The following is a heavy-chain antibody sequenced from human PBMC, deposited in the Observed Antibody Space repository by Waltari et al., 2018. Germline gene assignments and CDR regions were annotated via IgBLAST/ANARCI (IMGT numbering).Heavy chain of an antibody. CDR2: IYTSGST. Sequence: QVQLQESGPGLVKPSETLSLTCTVSGGSISSYYWSWIRQPAGKGLEWIGLIYTSGSTNYNPSLKSRVTMSVDTSKNQFSLKLSSVTAADTAVYYCAKDPSLAAAGYNWFDPWGQGTLVTVSS. V-gene: IGHV4-4*07. CDR1: GGSISSYY. D-gene: IGHD6-13*01. CDR3: AKDPSLAAAGYNWFDP. J-gene: IGHJ5*02.